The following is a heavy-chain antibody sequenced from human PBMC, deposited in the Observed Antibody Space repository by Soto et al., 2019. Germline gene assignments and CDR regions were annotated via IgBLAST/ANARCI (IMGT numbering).Heavy chain of an antibody. V-gene: IGHV3-48*02. CDR2: ISSSSRNI. CDR1: GFTFSNYN. D-gene: IGHD3-10*01. J-gene: IGHJ4*02. CDR3: ATVGPYGSGSYMD. Sequence: GGSLRLSCAASGFTFSNYNMNWVRQAPGKGLEWVSFISSSSRNIFYADSVKGRFTISRDNAKNSLYLQMKSLSDDETAVYYCATVGPYGSGSYMDWGQGTPVTVSS.